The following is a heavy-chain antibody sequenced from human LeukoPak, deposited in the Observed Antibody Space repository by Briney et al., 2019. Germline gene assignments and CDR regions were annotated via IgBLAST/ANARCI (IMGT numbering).Heavy chain of an antibody. Sequence: ASVKVSCKASGYTFTSYGISLVRQAPGQGLEWMGWNSTYNGNTNYAQKLQGRVTMTTDTSTSTAYMELRSLRSDDTAVYYCAKSSGVGDYVWGSYRPQYYFDYWGQGTLVTVSS. CDR3: AKSSGVGDYVWGSYRPQYYFDY. CDR1: GYTFTSYG. D-gene: IGHD3-16*02. V-gene: IGHV1-18*01. CDR2: NSTYNGNT. J-gene: IGHJ4*02.